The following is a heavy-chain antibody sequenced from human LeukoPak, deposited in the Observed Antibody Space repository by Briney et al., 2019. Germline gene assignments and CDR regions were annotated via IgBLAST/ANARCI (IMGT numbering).Heavy chain of an antibody. CDR1: GGSISSGDYY. CDR2: MYYSGST. CDR3: ARPYYYDSRIDP. Sequence: SETLSLTCTVSGGSISSGDYYWSWIRQPPGKGLEWIGYMYYSGSTYYNPSLKSRATISVDTSKNQFSLKLSSVAAADTAVYYCARPYYYDSRIDPWGQGTLVTVSS. J-gene: IGHJ5*02. V-gene: IGHV4-30-4*01. D-gene: IGHD3-22*01.